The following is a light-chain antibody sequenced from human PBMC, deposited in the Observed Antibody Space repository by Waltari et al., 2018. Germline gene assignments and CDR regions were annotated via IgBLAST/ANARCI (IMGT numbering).Light chain of an antibody. CDR2: DAS. V-gene: IGKV1-33*01. Sequence: DIQMTQSPSSLSASVGHRVTITCQASQDISNYLNWYQQKLGKAPKLLIYDASNLETGVPSRFSGSGSGTDFTFSISSLQPEDIATYYCQQYEDLPLFGPGTKVEIK. CDR1: QDISNY. CDR3: QQYEDLPL. J-gene: IGKJ3*01.